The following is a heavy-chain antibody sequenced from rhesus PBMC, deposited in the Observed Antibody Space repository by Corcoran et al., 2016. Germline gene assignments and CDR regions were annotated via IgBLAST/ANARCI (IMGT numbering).Heavy chain of an antibody. V-gene: IGHV4-65*01. CDR3: ARAPARRGGFDAFDF. J-gene: IGHJ3*01. CDR2: ISGSGGST. CDR1: GGSISSGNW. Sequence: QVQLQESGPGLVKPSETLSLTCAVSGGSISSGNWWSWIRPPPGKGREWIGYISGSGGSTSYNPSLKSRVTISTATSKNQFSLKLSSVTAADTAVYYCARAPARRGGFDAFDFWGQGLRVTVSS.